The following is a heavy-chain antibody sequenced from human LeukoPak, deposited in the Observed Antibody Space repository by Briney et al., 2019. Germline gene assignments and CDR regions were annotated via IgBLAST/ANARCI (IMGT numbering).Heavy chain of an antibody. Sequence: SETLSLTCTVSGGSISSYYWSWIRQPPGKGLEWIGYIYYSGSTNYNPSLKSRVTISVDTSKNQFSLKLSSVTAADTAVYYCARWYYYDSSGYPPSYFDYWGQGTLVTVSS. V-gene: IGHV4-59*08. CDR3: ARWYYYDSSGYPPSYFDY. CDR2: IYYSGST. J-gene: IGHJ4*02. CDR1: GGSISSYY. D-gene: IGHD3-22*01.